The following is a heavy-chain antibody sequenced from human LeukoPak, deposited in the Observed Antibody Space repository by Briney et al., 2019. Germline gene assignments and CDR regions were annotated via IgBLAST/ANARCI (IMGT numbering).Heavy chain of an antibody. CDR1: GGTFSSYA. J-gene: IGHJ3*02. CDR2: VIPIFGTA. V-gene: IGHV1-69*05. Sequence: SVKVSCKASGGTFSSYAISWVRQAPGQGLEWMGGVIPIFGTANYTQKFQGRVTITTEESTSTAYMELSSLRSEDTAVYYCARDSYDSSGYFSQDAFDIWGQGTMVTVSS. D-gene: IGHD3-22*01. CDR3: ARDSYDSSGYFSQDAFDI.